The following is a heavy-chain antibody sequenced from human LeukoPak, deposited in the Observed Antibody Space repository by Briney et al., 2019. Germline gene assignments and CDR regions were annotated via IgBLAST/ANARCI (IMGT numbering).Heavy chain of an antibody. D-gene: IGHD4-17*01. Sequence: PGGSLRLSCTASGFTVISNYMNWVRQAPGKGLEWVSIIYSGSSTYYADSVKGRFTISRDNSNNTLYLQMNSLRAEDTAIYYCAKVLDYGDYPYSFDCWGQGTLVTVSS. CDR3: AKVLDYGDYPYSFDC. V-gene: IGHV3-53*01. CDR1: GFTVISNY. J-gene: IGHJ4*02. CDR2: IYSGSST.